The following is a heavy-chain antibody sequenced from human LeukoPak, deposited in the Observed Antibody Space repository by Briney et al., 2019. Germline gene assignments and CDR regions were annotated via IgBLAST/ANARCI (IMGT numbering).Heavy chain of an antibody. CDR1: GYTFTSYG. Sequence: GATVKVSCKASGYTFTSYGITWVRQAPGQGLEWMGWISAYNGHTKYAQKLQGRVTMTRDTSTSTVYMELSSLRSEDTAVYYCARALGRGATTAAYWGQGTLVTVSS. J-gene: IGHJ4*02. CDR2: ISAYNGHT. V-gene: IGHV1-18*01. CDR3: ARALGRGATTAAY. D-gene: IGHD1-26*01.